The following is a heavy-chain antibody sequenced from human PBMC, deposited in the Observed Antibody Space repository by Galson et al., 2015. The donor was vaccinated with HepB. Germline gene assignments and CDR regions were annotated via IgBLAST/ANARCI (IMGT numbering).Heavy chain of an antibody. V-gene: IGHV1-69*13. CDR3: ARVAGGYGFLEWHH. Sequence: SVKVSCKASGGTFSSYAISWVRQAPGQGLEWMGGIIPIFGTANYAQKFQGRVTITADESTSTAYMELSSLRSEDTAVYYCARVAGGYGFLEWHHWGQGTLVTVSS. D-gene: IGHD3-3*01. CDR2: IIPIFGTA. J-gene: IGHJ5*02. CDR1: GGTFSSYA.